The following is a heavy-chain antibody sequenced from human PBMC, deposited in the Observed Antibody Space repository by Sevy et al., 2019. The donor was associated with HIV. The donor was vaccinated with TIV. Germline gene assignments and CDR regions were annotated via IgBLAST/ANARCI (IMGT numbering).Heavy chain of an antibody. V-gene: IGHV4-59*01. CDR3: ARDLSGPEDY. J-gene: IGHJ4*02. Sequence: SETLSLTCTVSGGSISSYYWSWIRQPPGKGLEWIGYIYYSGSTNSNPSLKSRVTISVDTSKNQFSLKLSSVTAADTAVYYCARDLSGPEDYWGQGTLVTVSS. CDR2: IYYSGST. CDR1: GGSISSYY.